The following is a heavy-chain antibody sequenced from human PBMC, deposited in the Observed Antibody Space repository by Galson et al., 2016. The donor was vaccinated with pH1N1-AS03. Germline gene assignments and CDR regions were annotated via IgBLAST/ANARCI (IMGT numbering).Heavy chain of an antibody. Sequence: SLRLSCAASGFSFNTFAMSWVRQAQGKGLEWVSSISASGGDTYYADSVKGWFTISRDNSRNTLYLQMNSLRAEDAAIYYCARRSPWESYYFDYWGQGTLVTVSS. V-gene: IGHV3-23*01. CDR1: GFSFNTFA. CDR2: ISASGGDT. CDR3: ARRSPWESYYFDY. D-gene: IGHD3-16*01. J-gene: IGHJ4*02.